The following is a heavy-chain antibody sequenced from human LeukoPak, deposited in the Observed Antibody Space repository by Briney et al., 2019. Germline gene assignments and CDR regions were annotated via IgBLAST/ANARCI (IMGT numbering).Heavy chain of an antibody. V-gene: IGHV4-59*08. CDR2: IYYSGST. CDR1: GGSISSYY. J-gene: IGHJ5*02. CDR3: ARRRGIAAAGYNWFDP. Sequence: SETLSLTCTVSGGSISSYYWSWIRQPPGKGLEWIGYIYYSGSTNYNPSLKSRVTISVDTSKNQFSLKLSSVTAADTAVYYCARRRGIAAAGYNWFDPWGQGTLVTVSS. D-gene: IGHD6-13*01.